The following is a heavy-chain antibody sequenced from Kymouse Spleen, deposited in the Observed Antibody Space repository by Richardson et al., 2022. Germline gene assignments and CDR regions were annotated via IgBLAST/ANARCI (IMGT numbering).Heavy chain of an antibody. V-gene: IGHV3-21*03. CDR1: GFTFSSYS. Sequence: EVQLVESGGGLVKPGGSLRLSCAASGFTFSSYSMNWVRQAPGKGLEWVSSISSSSSYIYYADSVKGRFTISRDNAKNSLYLQMNSLRAEDTAVYYCAREGRIDHSKNRHCDYYYYYGMDVWGQGTTVTVSS. CDR3: AREGRIDHSKNRHCDYYYYYGMDV. CDR2: ISSSSSYI. J-gene: IGHJ6*02. D-gene: IGHD2-21*02.